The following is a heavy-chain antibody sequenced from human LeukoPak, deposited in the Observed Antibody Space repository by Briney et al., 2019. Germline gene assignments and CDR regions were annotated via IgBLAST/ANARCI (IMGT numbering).Heavy chain of an antibody. CDR3: ARSIEAGTNDY. CDR1: GGSISSGGYY. V-gene: IGHV4-31*03. Sequence: SETLSLTCTVSGGSISSGGYYWSWIRQHPGKGLEWIGYIYYSGSTYYNPSLKSRVTISVDTSKNQFSLKLSSVTAADTAVYYCARSIEAGTNDYWGQGTLVTVSS. J-gene: IGHJ4*02. D-gene: IGHD6-13*01. CDR2: IYYSGST.